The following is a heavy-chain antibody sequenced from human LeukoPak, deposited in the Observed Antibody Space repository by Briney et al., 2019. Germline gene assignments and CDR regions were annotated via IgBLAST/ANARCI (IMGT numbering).Heavy chain of an antibody. Sequence: SQTLSLTCATSGDSVSSNSAAWNWIRQSPSRGLEWLGRTYYRSKWYNDYAVSVKSRITINPDTSKNQFSLQLNSVTPEDTAVYYCARLVEMATMQEYYYGMDVWGQGTTVTVSS. CDR2: TYYRSKWYN. CDR3: ARLVEMATMQEYYYGMDV. CDR1: GDSVSSNSAA. D-gene: IGHD5-24*01. V-gene: IGHV6-1*01. J-gene: IGHJ6*02.